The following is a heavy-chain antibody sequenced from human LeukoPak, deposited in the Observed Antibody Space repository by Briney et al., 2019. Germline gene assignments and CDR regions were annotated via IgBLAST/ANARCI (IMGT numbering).Heavy chain of an antibody. J-gene: IGHJ5*02. Sequence: SETLSLTCTVSGGSISSGSYYWSWIRQPAGKGLEWIGRIYTSGSTNYNPSLKSRVTISVDTSKNQFSLKLSSVTAADTAVYYCARDRYELGSFRGAENWFDPWGQGTLVTVSS. CDR1: GGSISSGSYY. D-gene: IGHD3-10*01. CDR2: IYTSGST. CDR3: ARDRYELGSFRGAENWFDP. V-gene: IGHV4-61*02.